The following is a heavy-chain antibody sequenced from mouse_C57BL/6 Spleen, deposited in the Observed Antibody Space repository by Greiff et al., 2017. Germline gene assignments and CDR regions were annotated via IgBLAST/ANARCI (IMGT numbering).Heavy chain of an antibody. CDR1: GYSITSGYY. D-gene: IGHD1-1*01. CDR3: ARGYYYGSSYAMDY. J-gene: IGHJ4*01. Sequence: ESGPGLVKPSQSLSLTCSVTGYSITSGYYWNWIRQFPGNKLEWMGYISYDGSNNYNPSLKNRISITRYTSKNQFFLKLNSVTTEDTATYYCARGYYYGSSYAMDYWGQGTSVTVSS. CDR2: ISYDGSN. V-gene: IGHV3-6*01.